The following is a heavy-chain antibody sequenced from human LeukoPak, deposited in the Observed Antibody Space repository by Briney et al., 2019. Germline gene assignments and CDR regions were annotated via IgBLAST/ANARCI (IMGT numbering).Heavy chain of an antibody. J-gene: IGHJ6*03. V-gene: IGHV3-30*18. CDR2: ISYDGSNK. Sequence: GGSLRLSCAASGFSFSSYGMHWVRQAPGKGLEWVAVISYDGSNKYYADSVKGRFTISRDNSRNTLYLEIHSLRAEDAAVYNCAKDHNYASGSSYLVGPHYYYMDVWGKGTTVTISS. D-gene: IGHD3-10*01. CDR3: AKDHNYASGSSYLVGPHYYYMDV. CDR1: GFSFSSYG.